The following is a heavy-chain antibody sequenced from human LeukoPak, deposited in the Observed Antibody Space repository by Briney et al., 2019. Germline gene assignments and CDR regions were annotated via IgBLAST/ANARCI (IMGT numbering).Heavy chain of an antibody. Sequence: SETLSLTCTVSGGSISSGGYYWSWIRQHPGKGLEWIGYIYYSGSTYYNPSLKSRVTISVDTSKNQFSLKLSSVTAADTAVYYCAREGYSSSWYVVEGGYFDYWGQGTPVTVSS. CDR3: AREGYSSSWYVVEGGYFDY. CDR1: GGSISSGGYY. D-gene: IGHD6-13*01. J-gene: IGHJ4*02. V-gene: IGHV4-31*03. CDR2: IYYSGST.